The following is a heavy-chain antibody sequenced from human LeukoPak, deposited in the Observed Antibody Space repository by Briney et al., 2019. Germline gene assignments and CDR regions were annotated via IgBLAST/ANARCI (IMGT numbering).Heavy chain of an antibody. D-gene: IGHD6-19*01. CDR2: IRYDGSNK. V-gene: IGHV3-30*02. CDR3: AKDRLIAVADYCFDY. Sequence: PGGSLRLSCAASGFTFSNYGMHWVRQAPGKGLEWVAFIRYDGSNKYYADSVKGRFTISRDNSKNTLYLQMNSLRAEDTAVYYCAKDRLIAVADYCFDYWGQGTLVTVSS. CDR1: GFTFSNYG. J-gene: IGHJ4*02.